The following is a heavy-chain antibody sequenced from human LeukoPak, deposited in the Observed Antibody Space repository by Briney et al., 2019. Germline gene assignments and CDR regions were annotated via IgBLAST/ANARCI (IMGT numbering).Heavy chain of an antibody. V-gene: IGHV4-59*02. D-gene: IGHD3-10*02. J-gene: IGHJ6*02. CDR2: VYYSGGT. CDR1: GGSVSSYY. CDR3: ARDVGFTYARDYYVYGLDV. Sequence: PSETLSLTCTVSGGSVSSYYWTWIRQPPGKGLEWIGYVYYSGGTSYNPSLKSRVTISVDTSNNQFSLKLNSVTAADTAVYYCARDVGFTYARDYYVYGLDVWGQGTTVSVSS.